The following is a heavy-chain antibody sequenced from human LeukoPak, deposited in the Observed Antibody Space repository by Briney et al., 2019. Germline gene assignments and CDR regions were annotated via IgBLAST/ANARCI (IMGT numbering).Heavy chain of an antibody. Sequence: SETLSLTCTVSGGSISSYYWSWIRQPAGKGLEWIGRIYTSGSPTYNPSLKSRVTMSVDTSKNQFSLKLSSVTAADTAMYYCTRLPPEASSGWQNWFDPWGQGTLVTVSS. CDR3: TRLPPEASSGWQNWFDP. D-gene: IGHD6-19*01. J-gene: IGHJ5*02. CDR2: IYTSGSP. CDR1: GGSISSYY. V-gene: IGHV4-4*07.